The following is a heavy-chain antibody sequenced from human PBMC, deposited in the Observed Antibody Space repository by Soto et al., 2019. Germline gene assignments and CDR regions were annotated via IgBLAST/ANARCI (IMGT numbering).Heavy chain of an antibody. Sequence: ETLSLTCAVYGGSFSGYYWSWIRQPPGKGLEWIGEINHSGSTNYNPSLKSRVTISVDTSKNQFSLKLSSVTAADTAVYYCARPDYFPNNWFDPWGQGTLVTVSS. CDR1: GGSFSGYY. D-gene: IGHD4-17*01. CDR3: ARPDYFPNNWFDP. CDR2: INHSGST. V-gene: IGHV4-34*01. J-gene: IGHJ5*02.